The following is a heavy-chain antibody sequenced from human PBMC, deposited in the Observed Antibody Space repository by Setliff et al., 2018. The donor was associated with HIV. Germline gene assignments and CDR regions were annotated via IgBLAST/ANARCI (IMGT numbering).Heavy chain of an antibody. Sequence: SETLSLTCAVYGRSFSGYHWNWIRQFPGKGLEWIGEINHTGNTQYNPSLKSRVTMSEETSKNQFSLKLKSVTAADTAIYFCARGKGGLVGPAEFDYWGPGTLVTVS. D-gene: IGHD1-26*01. CDR3: ARGKGGLVGPAEFDY. CDR1: GRSFSGYH. J-gene: IGHJ4*02. V-gene: IGHV4-34*01. CDR2: INHTGNT.